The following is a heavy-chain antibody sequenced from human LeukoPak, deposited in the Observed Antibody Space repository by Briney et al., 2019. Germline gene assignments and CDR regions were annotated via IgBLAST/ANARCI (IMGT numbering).Heavy chain of an antibody. CDR3: AKDMARGTMVRGVIVN. Sequence: GGSLRLSCAASGFTFSSYSMNWVRQAPGKGLEWVSSISSSSSYIYYADSVKGRFTISRDNAKNSLYLQMNSLRAEDTAVYYCAKDMARGTMVRGVIVNWGQGTLVAVSS. D-gene: IGHD3-10*01. CDR1: GFTFSSYS. CDR2: ISSSSSYI. V-gene: IGHV3-21*01. J-gene: IGHJ4*02.